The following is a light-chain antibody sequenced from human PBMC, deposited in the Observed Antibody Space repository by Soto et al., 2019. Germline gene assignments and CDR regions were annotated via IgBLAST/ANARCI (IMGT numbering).Light chain of an antibody. CDR2: GAL. CDR3: QQYNDWPLP. J-gene: IGKJ1*01. CDR1: QSVRSN. Sequence: ASQSVRSNLAWYQQKPGQDDSIIIYGALTRATGIPHRFSGTGSGTEFTLTSSSLQSEDFALYYCQQYNDWPLPFGQGTKV. V-gene: IGKV3-15*01.